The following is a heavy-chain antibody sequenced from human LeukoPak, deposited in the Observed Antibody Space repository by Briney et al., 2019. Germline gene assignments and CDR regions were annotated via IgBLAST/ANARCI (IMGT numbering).Heavy chain of an antibody. CDR1: GGSVSSGSYS. Sequence: SDTLSLTCTVSGGSVSSGSYSWSWIRQPPGKGLEWIGCIYYSGRTYYNPSLKSRVTISVDTSKNQFSLKLSSVTAADTAVYYCASRVVVAATVDYWGQGTLVTV. CDR3: ASRVVVAATVDY. V-gene: IGHV4-39*01. D-gene: IGHD2-15*01. J-gene: IGHJ4*02. CDR2: IYYSGRT.